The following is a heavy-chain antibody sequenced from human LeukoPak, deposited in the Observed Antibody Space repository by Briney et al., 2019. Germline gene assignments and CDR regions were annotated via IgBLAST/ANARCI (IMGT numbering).Heavy chain of an antibody. Sequence: SETLSLTCTVSGGSISSYYWSWIRQPPGKGPEWIGYIYYSGSTNYNPSLKSLFTISVDTSKNQFSLKLSSVTAADTAVYYCARDGGKKIVATTNPHYYYYYGMDVWGQGTTVTVSS. CDR2: IYYSGST. J-gene: IGHJ6*02. V-gene: IGHV4-59*01. CDR1: GGSISSYY. D-gene: IGHD5-12*01. CDR3: ARDGGKKIVATTNPHYYYYYGMDV.